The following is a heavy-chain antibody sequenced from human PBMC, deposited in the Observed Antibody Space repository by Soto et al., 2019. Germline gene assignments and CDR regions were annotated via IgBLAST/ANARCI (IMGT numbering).Heavy chain of an antibody. CDR1: GFTFSSHW. Sequence: EVQLVESGGGLVQPGGSLRLSCAASGFTFSSHWMSWVRQAPGKGLEWVANIKQDGSEKYYVDSVKGRFSISRDNAKNSLYQQLNSLRAEDTAVYYCARRTSITWYSYYGMDVWGQGTTVTVSS. J-gene: IGHJ6*02. CDR3: ARRTSITWYSYYGMDV. CDR2: IKQDGSEK. D-gene: IGHD6-13*01. V-gene: IGHV3-7*01.